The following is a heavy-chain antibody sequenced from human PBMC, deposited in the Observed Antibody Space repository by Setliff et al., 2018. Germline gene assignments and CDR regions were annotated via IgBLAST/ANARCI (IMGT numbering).Heavy chain of an antibody. J-gene: IGHJ1*01. D-gene: IGHD4-17*01. CDR2: ISTYTANT. V-gene: IGHV1-18*01. CDR1: GYTFTNYG. Sequence: ASVKVSCKPSGYTFTNYGINWVRQAPGQGLEWMGWISTYTANTKYAQRFQGRVTMTTDTSTSTAYMELRSLRSDNTAVYYCVRDAGWQYDDYAGVYFPHWGQGTLVTVSS. CDR3: VRDAGWQYDDYAGVYFPH.